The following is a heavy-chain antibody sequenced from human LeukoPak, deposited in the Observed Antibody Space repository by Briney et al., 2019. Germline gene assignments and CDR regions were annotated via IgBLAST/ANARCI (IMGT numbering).Heavy chain of an antibody. CDR2: INTNTGNP. D-gene: IGHD3-22*01. Sequence: PGASVKVSCKASGYTSTSYGISWVRQAPGQGLEWMGWINTNTGNPTYAQGFTGRFVFSLDTSVSTAYLQISSLKADDTAMYYCARGDYETHGYQTRWGQGTLVTVSS. V-gene: IGHV7-4-1*02. J-gene: IGHJ4*02. CDR3: ARGDYETHGYQTR. CDR1: GYTSTSYG.